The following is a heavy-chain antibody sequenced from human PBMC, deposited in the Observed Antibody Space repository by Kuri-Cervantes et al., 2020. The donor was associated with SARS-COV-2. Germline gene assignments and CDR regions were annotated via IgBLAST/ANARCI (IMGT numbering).Heavy chain of an antibody. Sequence: ASVKVSCKASGYTSTSYGISWVRQAPGQGLEWMGWISAYNGNTNYAQKLQGRVTMTTDTSTSTAYMELRSLRSDDTAVYYCARGDMVRGAESFDYWGQGTLVTVSS. CDR3: ARGDMVRGAESFDY. D-gene: IGHD3-10*01. J-gene: IGHJ4*02. CDR1: GYTSTSYG. CDR2: ISAYNGNT. V-gene: IGHV1-18*04.